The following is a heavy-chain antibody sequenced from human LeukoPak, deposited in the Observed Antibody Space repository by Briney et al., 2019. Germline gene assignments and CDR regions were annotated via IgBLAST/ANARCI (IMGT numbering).Heavy chain of an antibody. J-gene: IGHJ1*01. Sequence: SETLSLTCAVYGGSISTSSYYWGWIRQPPGKGLEWIGSIFYSGSTDYNPSLKSRVTISVDTSKNQFSLKLSSVTAADTAVYYCARPGSSSWEYFQHWGQGTLVTVSS. CDR2: IFYSGST. D-gene: IGHD6-13*01. CDR3: ARPGSSSWEYFQH. CDR1: GGSISTSSYY. V-gene: IGHV4-39*01.